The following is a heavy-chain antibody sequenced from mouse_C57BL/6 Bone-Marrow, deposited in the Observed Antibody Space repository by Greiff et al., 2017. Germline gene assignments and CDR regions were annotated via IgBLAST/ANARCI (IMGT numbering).Heavy chain of an antibody. CDR1: GYTFTSYW. CDR3: AKDGSSSFAY. CDR2: IDPYSGGT. J-gene: IGHJ3*01. V-gene: IGHV1-72*01. Sequence: QVQLQQPGAELVKPGASVKLSCKASGYTFTSYWMHWVKQRPGRGLEWIGRIDPYSGGTKYNEKFKSKATLTVDKPSSTAYMQLSSLTSEDSAVYYCAKDGSSSFAYWGQGTLVTVSA. D-gene: IGHD1-1*01.